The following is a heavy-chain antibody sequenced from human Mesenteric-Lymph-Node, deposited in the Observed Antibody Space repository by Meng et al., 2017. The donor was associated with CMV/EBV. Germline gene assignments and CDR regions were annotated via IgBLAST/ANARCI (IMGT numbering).Heavy chain of an antibody. J-gene: IGHJ5*02. D-gene: IGHD6-19*01. Sequence: SVKVSCKASGGTFRSYSVSWVRQAPGQGLEWMGGIIPIPGITNYARKLQGRVTITADISTNTVYMEVSSLRSEDTAVYFCARAQYNSGWYNWFDPWGQGTLVTVSS. CDR3: ARAQYNSGWYNWFDP. CDR2: IIPIPGIT. CDR1: GGTFRSYS. V-gene: IGHV1-69*10.